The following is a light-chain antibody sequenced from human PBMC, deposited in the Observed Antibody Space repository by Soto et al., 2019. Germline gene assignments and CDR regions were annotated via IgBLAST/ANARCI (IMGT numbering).Light chain of an antibody. CDR3: QKYSSVPV. Sequence: DIQMTQSPPSLSASVGDRVTITCRASQGIRNFVAWYQQKPGKAPKLLIYAASTLQSGLPSRFSGSGSGTDFTPTITALQPEDVAIDSCQKYSSVPVFGPGTKVKIK. CDR1: QGIRNF. CDR2: AAS. V-gene: IGKV1-27*01. J-gene: IGKJ3*01.